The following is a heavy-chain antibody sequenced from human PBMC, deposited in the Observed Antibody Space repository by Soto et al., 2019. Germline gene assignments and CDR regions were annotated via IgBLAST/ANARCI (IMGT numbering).Heavy chain of an antibody. V-gene: IGHV1-46*01. J-gene: IGHJ5*02. Sequence: QVQLVQSGAEVKKPGASVKVSCKASGYTFTSYNIHWVRQAPGQGLEWVGMINPRGFFTTYPQKYRGRVTMTGDTSTSVGYMDMTTLSSEDTAMYYCATAAGRFGELFWFDPWGQGTLGSVSS. CDR2: INPRGFFT. CDR1: GYTFTSYN. D-gene: IGHD3-10*01. CDR3: ATAAGRFGELFWFDP.